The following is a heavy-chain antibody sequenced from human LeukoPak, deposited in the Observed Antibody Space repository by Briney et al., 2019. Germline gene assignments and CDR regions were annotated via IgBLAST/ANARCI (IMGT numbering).Heavy chain of an antibody. CDR1: GGSISSYC. CDR3: ARHQSYYYDYYMDV. V-gene: IGHV4-59*01. J-gene: IGHJ6*03. CDR2: IFYSGST. D-gene: IGHD2-2*01. Sequence: PSETLSLTCTVSGGSISSYCWSWIRQPPGKGLEWIGYIFYSGSTNYNPSLKSRVTISVDTSKNQFSLKLSSVTAADTAVYYCARHQSYYYDYYMDVWGKGTTVTISS.